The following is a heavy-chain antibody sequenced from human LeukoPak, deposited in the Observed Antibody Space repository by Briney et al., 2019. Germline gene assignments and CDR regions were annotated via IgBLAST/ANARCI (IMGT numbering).Heavy chain of an antibody. CDR1: GYTFTSYY. CDR3: ARDLESRLLWFGELSYYYMDV. V-gene: IGHV1-46*01. J-gene: IGHJ6*03. D-gene: IGHD3-10*01. Sequence: ASVKVSCKASGYTFTSYYMHCVRQAPGQGLEWMGIINPSGGSTSYAQKFQGRVTMTRDMSTSTVYMELSSLRSEDTAVYYCARDLESRLLWFGELSYYYMDVWGKGTTVTVSS. CDR2: INPSGGST.